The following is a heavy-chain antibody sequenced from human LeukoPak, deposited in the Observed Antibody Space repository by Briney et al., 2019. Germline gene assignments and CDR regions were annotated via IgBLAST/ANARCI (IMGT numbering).Heavy chain of an antibody. D-gene: IGHD1/OR15-1a*01. CDR1: GYSFTTYW. Sequence: AGESLKISCEGSGYSFTTYWIGWVRQMPGKGLEWMGIIFPGDSDTLYSLSFQGQVTISADKSINTAYLQWSSLKASDTAMYYCATSESQTKFDYWGQGTLVTVSS. V-gene: IGHV5-51*01. CDR3: ATSESQTKFDY. J-gene: IGHJ4*02. CDR2: IFPGDSDT.